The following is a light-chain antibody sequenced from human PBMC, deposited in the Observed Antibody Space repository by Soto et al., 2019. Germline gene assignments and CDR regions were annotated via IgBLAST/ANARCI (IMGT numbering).Light chain of an antibody. CDR3: QQRSNWPPVWT. V-gene: IGKV1D-13*01. J-gene: IGKJ1*01. CDR1: QGISGY. Sequence: AIQLTQSPSSLSASVGDRVTITCRASQGISGYLAWYQQKPGKAPKLLISDASSLESGVPSRFSGSGSGTDFTLTISSLEPEDFAVYYCQQRSNWPPVWTFGQGTKVDIK. CDR2: DAS.